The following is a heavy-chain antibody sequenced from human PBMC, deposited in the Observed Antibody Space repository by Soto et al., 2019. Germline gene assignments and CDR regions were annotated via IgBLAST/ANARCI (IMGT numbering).Heavy chain of an antibody. V-gene: IGHV3-30*18. CDR1: GFTFSSYG. D-gene: IGHD4-17*01. CDR2: ISYDGSNK. Sequence: QVQLVESGGGVVQPGRSLRLSCAASGFTFSSYGMHWVRQAPGKGLEWVAVISYDGSNKYYADSVKGRLCISRDNSKNTLYLQMNSLRAEDTAVYYGAKDTRVRSLDLLYYYYGMHVWGQGNTVTVFS. CDR3: AKDTRVRSLDLLYYYYGMHV. J-gene: IGHJ6*02.